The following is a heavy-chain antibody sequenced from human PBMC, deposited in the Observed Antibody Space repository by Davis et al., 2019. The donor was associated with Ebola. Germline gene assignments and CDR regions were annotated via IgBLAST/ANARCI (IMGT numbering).Heavy chain of an antibody. CDR1: GFTFDDYT. J-gene: IGHJ4*02. V-gene: IGHV3-43*01. CDR2: ISWDGGST. D-gene: IGHD6-13*01. Sequence: GESLKISCAASGFTFDDYTMHWVRQAPGKGLEWVSLISWDGGSTYYADSVKGRFTISRDNSKNSLYLQMNSLRTEDTALYYCAKGAAAGGYFYYWGQGTLVTVSS. CDR3: AKGAAAGGYFYY.